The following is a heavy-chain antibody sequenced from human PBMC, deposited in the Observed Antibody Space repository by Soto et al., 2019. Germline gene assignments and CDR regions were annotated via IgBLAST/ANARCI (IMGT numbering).Heavy chain of an antibody. CDR3: ERGVFGPSPPNS. CDR1: GFTFSNYW. Sequence: EVQLVESGGGLVQPGGSLRLSCVASGFTFSNYWIHWVRQAPGEGLVWVSRIKGDVITTNYADSVKGRFTISRDNAKKRLFRQMNSLRAEDTGVYYGERGVFGPSPPNSGAQGPLVIV. J-gene: IGHJ4*02. D-gene: IGHD3-3*01. V-gene: IGHV3-74*01. CDR2: IKGDVITT.